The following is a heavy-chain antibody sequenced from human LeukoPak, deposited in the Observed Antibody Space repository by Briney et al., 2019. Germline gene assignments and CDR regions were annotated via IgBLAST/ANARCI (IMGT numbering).Heavy chain of an antibody. J-gene: IGHJ3*01. V-gene: IGHV3-74*03. Sequence: GGSLRLSCAASGFTFNVYWMHWVRQAPGKGLVWVSRVNTDGSSATYADSVKGRFTISRDNAKTTLYLQMNSLRAEDTAVYYCAREDFWSGYEGAFDLWGQGTMVTVSS. CDR1: GFTFNVYW. CDR3: AREDFWSGYEGAFDL. CDR2: VNTDGSSA. D-gene: IGHD3-3*01.